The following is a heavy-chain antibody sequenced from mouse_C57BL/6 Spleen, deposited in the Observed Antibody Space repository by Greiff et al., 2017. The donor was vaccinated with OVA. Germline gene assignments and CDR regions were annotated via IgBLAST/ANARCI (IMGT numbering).Heavy chain of an antibody. Sequence: EVQLVESGGGLVKPGGSLKLSCAASGFTFSDYGMHWVRQAPEKGLEWVAYISSGSSTIYYADTVKGRFTISRDNAKNTVYLQMTSLRSEDTAMYYCARSSNYAMDYWGQGTSVTVSS. CDR1: GFTFSDYG. J-gene: IGHJ4*01. CDR3: ARSSNYAMDY. CDR2: ISSGSSTI. V-gene: IGHV5-17*01.